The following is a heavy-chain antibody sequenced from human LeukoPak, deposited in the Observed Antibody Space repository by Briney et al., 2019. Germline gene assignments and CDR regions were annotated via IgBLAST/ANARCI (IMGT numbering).Heavy chain of an antibody. Sequence: GGSLRLSCAASGFTFSTYAMSWVRQAPGKGLEWVSTITGSSGDNTWYADSVRGRFTISRDNSKNTLYLQMNSLRAEDTAVYYCAKRQHTDDYWGQGTLVTVSS. CDR3: AKRQHTDDY. J-gene: IGHJ4*02. D-gene: IGHD6-13*01. CDR2: ITGSSGDNT. V-gene: IGHV3-23*01. CDR1: GFTFSTYA.